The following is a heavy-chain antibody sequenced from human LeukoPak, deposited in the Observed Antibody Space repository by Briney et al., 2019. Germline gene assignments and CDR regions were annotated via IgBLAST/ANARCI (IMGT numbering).Heavy chain of an antibody. J-gene: IGHJ4*02. CDR2: INPNSGGT. V-gene: IGHV1-2*02. Sequence: ASVKVSCKASGYTFTGYYMHWVRQAPGQGLEWMGWINPNSGGTNYAQKFRGRVTMTRDTSISTAYMELSRLRSDDTAVYYCARALRFLEWQFDYWGQGTLVTVSS. CDR1: GYTFTGYY. D-gene: IGHD3-3*01. CDR3: ARALRFLEWQFDY.